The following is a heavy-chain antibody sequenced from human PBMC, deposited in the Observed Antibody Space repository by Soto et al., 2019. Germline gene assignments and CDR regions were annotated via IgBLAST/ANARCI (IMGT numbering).Heavy chain of an antibody. CDR2: IYWDDDR. V-gene: IGHV2-5*02. CDR3: AHTQLTTGANAFDV. D-gene: IGHD1-1*01. CDR1: GFSLSTLGAG. Sequence: QITLKESGPTLVKPTQVLTLTCSFSGFSLSTLGAGVGWVRQPPGKALEWLALIYWDDDRQYSPSLKTRLTITKDTSKNQVVLTLTNMDPVDTGTYFCAHTQLTTGANAFDVWDQGTIVTVSS. J-gene: IGHJ3*01.